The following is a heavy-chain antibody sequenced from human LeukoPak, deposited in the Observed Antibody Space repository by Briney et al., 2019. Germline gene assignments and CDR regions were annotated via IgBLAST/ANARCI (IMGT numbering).Heavy chain of an antibody. CDR1: GSSISSSSYY. CDR3: ARHAEAVAGPYYFDY. J-gene: IGHJ4*02. V-gene: IGHV4-39*01. Sequence: ETLSLTCTVSGSSISSSSYYWGWIRQPPGKGLEWIGSIYYSGSTYYNPSLKSRVTISVDTSKNQFSLKLSSVTAADTAVYYCARHAEAVAGPYYFDYWGQGTLVTVSS. CDR2: IYYSGST. D-gene: IGHD6-19*01.